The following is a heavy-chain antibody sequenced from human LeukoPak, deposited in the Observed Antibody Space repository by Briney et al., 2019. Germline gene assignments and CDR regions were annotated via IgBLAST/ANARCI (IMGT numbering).Heavy chain of an antibody. D-gene: IGHD3-10*01. J-gene: IGHJ4*02. CDR3: AILNYYGSGSYYRPQFHDFDY. V-gene: IGHV3-21*01. CDR1: GFTFSSYS. Sequence: GSLRLSCAASGFTFSSYSMNWVRQAPGKGLEWVPSISSSSSYIYYADSVKGRFTISRDNAKNSLYLQMNSLRAEDTAVYYCAILNYYGSGSYYRPQFHDFDYWGQGTLVTVSS. CDR2: ISSSSSYI.